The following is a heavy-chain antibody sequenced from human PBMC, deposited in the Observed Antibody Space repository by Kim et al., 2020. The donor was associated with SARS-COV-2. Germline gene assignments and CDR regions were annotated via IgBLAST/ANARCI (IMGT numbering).Heavy chain of an antibody. J-gene: IGHJ4*02. CDR1: EFTFSSYG. V-gene: IGHV3-30*18. CDR2: ISHDGSNK. Sequence: GGSLRLSCAASEFTFSSYGMHWVRQAPGKGLEWVAVISHDGSNKYYADSVKGRFIISRDNSKNTLYLQMNSLRDEDTAVYYCAKLHYYDSSGYLDYWGQGTLVTVSS. D-gene: IGHD3-22*01. CDR3: AKLHYYDSSGYLDY.